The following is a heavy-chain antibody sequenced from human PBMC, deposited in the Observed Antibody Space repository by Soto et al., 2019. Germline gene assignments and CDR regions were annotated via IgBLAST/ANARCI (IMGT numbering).Heavy chain of an antibody. CDR3: ARPRTPYTAYYGLDV. D-gene: IGHD2-2*02. CDR1: GFSFTTYW. Sequence: GESLKISCKGSGFSFTTYWIAWVRQMPGKGLEWMGIIYPGDSKTTYSPSFQGQVTISADKSITTAYLQWSSLKASDTAMYYCARPRTPYTAYYGLDVWGQGTTVTSP. CDR2: IYPGDSKT. V-gene: IGHV5-51*01. J-gene: IGHJ6*02.